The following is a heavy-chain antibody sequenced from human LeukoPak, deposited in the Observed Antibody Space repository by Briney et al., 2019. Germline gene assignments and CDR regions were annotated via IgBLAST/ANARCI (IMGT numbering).Heavy chain of an antibody. D-gene: IGHD3-10*01. CDR3: ARSDYGSGSYSH. J-gene: IGHJ4*02. CDR1: GYTFTGYY. Sequence: ASVKVSXKASGYTFTGYYMHWVRQAPGQGLEWMGRINPNSGGTNYAQKFQGRVTMTRDTSISTAYMELSRLRSDDMAVYYCARSDYGSGSYSHWGQGTLVTVSS. CDR2: INPNSGGT. V-gene: IGHV1-2*06.